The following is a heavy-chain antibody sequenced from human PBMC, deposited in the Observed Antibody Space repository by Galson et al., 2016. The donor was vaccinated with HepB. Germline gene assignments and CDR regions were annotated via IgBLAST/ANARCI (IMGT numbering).Heavy chain of an antibody. CDR2: ISTDAINK. CDR1: GFTFSSYG. V-gene: IGHV3-30*03. CDR3: ARPRASNYYYYGMDV. Sequence: SLRLSCAASGFTFSSYGMHWVRQAPGKGLEWVAVISTDAINKYYADSVRGRFTISRDDPKNTLYLQMNSLRPEDTAVYYCARPRASNYYYYGMDVWGQGTMVTVSS. D-gene: IGHD2-2*01. J-gene: IGHJ6*02.